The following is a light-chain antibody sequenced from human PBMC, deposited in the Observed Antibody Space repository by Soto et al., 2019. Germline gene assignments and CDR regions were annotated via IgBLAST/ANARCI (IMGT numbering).Light chain of an antibody. CDR1: QSVSSSY. CDR2: GAS. Sequence: EIVLTQSPGTLSLSPGERATLSCRTSQSVSSSYLAWYQQKPGQAPRLLIYGASSRATGIPDRFSGSGSGTDFPLTISRLEPEDFAVYSCQQYGRSWWTFGQGTKVEIK. J-gene: IGKJ1*01. V-gene: IGKV3-20*01. CDR3: QQYGRSWWT.